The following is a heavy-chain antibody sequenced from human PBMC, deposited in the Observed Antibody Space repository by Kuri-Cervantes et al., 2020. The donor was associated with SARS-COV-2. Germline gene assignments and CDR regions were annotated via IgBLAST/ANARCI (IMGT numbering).Heavy chain of an antibody. CDR3: ARDQDFHSRSWYRTMDY. CDR1: GYTFTSYY. V-gene: IGHV1-46*01. D-gene: IGHD6-13*01. CDR2: INPSGGST. Sequence: ASVKVSCKASGYTFTSYYMQWVRQATGQGLEWMGIINPSGGSTSYAQKFQGRVTMTRDTSTSTVYMELSSLRSDDTAVYYCARDQDFHSRSWYRTMDYWGQGTLVTVSS. J-gene: IGHJ4*02.